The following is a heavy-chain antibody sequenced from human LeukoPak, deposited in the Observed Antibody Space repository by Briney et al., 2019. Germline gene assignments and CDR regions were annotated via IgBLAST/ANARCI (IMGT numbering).Heavy chain of an antibody. Sequence: GGSLRLSCATSGFTFSQFGMTWVRQPPGKGLEWVASFDGNAHGTYFADSVKGRYTISSDNSKNTVYLQMNSLRADDTAIYYCAKARIIGVGWAQFDSWGQGSLVTVSS. CDR3: AKARIIGVGWAQFDS. D-gene: IGHD2-21*01. J-gene: IGHJ4*02. CDR1: GFTFSQFG. CDR2: FDGNAHGT. V-gene: IGHV3-23*01.